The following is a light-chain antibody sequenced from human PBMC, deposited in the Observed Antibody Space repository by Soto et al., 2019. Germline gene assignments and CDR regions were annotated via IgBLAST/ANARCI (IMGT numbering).Light chain of an antibody. CDR3: TSYAGGNNV. Sequence: QSALTQPPSASGSPGQSVTTSCTGTSSDVGGYNYVSWYQQYPGKVPKLMVYEVNKRPSGVPDRFSGSKSGNTASLTVSGHQAEDEADYYCTSYAGGNNVFGTGTKLTVL. J-gene: IGLJ1*01. V-gene: IGLV2-8*01. CDR2: EVN. CDR1: SSDVGGYNY.